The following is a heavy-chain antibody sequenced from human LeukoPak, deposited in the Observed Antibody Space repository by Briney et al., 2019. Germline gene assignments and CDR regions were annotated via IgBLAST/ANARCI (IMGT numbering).Heavy chain of an antibody. Sequence: GGSLRLSCAASGFTFSSYEMIWVRQAPGKGLEWVSYIGGSGNPKYYADSVKGRFTVSRDNAKNSLYLQMNSLRAEDTAVYICARESGPIDYWGQGTLVTVSS. CDR3: ARESGPIDY. V-gene: IGHV3-48*03. CDR1: GFTFSSYE. J-gene: IGHJ4*02. CDR2: IGGSGNPK.